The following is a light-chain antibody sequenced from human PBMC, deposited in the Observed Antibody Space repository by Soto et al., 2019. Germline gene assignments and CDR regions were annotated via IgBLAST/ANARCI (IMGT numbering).Light chain of an antibody. CDR1: QSISAW. V-gene: IGKV1-5*03. J-gene: IGKJ1*01. CDR3: QQYNDYSWT. Sequence: DIQMTQSHSTLSASVVDRVSINCRASQSISAWLAWYQQKPGKAPRLLIYKASTLEIGVPSRFSGSGSVTEFTLTISSLQPDDVATYYCQQYNDYSWTFGQGTKVDIK. CDR2: KAS.